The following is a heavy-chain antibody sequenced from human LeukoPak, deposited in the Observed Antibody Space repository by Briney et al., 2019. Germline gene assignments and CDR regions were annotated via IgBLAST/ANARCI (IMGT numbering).Heavy chain of an antibody. D-gene: IGHD3-22*01. CDR3: AGVLSSGYLERDAFDI. Sequence: PSETLSLTCTVSGGSISSYYWSWIRQPAGKGLEWIGRIYTSGSTNYNPSLKSRVTMSVDTSKNQFSLKLSSVTAADTAVYYCAGVLSSGYLERDAFDIWGQGTMVTVSS. J-gene: IGHJ3*02. CDR1: GGSISSYY. CDR2: IYTSGST. V-gene: IGHV4-4*07.